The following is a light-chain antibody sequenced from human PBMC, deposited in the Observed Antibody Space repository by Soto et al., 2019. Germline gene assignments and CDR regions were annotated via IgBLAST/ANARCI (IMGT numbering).Light chain of an antibody. CDR2: GTS. J-gene: IGKJ5*01. CDR3: QQYKNWPPIT. Sequence: EIVMTQSPATLSVSPGERVTLSCRASQSVSTYLAWYQHKPGQSPRLLIHGTSTRATGIPARFSGSGSGTEFPLTISSLLSEDFAVYYCQQYKNWPPITFGQGTRLEIK. CDR1: QSVSTY. V-gene: IGKV3-15*01.